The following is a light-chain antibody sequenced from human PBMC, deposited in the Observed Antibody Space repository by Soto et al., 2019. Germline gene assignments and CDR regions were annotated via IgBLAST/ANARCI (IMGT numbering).Light chain of an antibody. CDR2: GTS. CDR1: QSVSSY. V-gene: IGKV3-11*01. CDR3: HQRSNWPLT. Sequence: EIVLTQSPATLSLSPGERATPSCRASQSVSSYLAWYQQKPGQAPRFLIYGTSSRATGIPARFSGSGSGTDFTLTISSLEPEDFAVYYCHQRSNWPLTFGGGTKVDI. J-gene: IGKJ4*01.